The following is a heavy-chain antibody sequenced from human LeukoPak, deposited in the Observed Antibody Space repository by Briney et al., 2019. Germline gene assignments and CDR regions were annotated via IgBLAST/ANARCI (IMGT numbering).Heavy chain of an antibody. D-gene: IGHD3-10*01. Sequence: ASVKVSCKASGYTLTGSYMHWVRQAPGQGLEWMGWTNPNSGNTNYAPKFQGRVTMTRDTSISTAYMELNRLTSDDTAVYYCARAGKIMITMVRGALASRDAFDIWGQGTMVTVSS. CDR3: ARAGKIMITMVRGALASRDAFDI. V-gene: IGHV1-2*02. CDR2: TNPNSGNT. J-gene: IGHJ3*02. CDR1: GYTLTGSY.